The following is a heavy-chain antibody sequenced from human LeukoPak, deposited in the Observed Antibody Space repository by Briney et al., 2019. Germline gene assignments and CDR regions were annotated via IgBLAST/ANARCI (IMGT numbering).Heavy chain of an antibody. CDR2: IYYSGST. V-gene: IGHV4-59*12. D-gene: IGHD2-2*01. CDR3: ARGGIVVVPAAENYYYYGMDV. CDR1: GGSISSYY. J-gene: IGHJ6*02. Sequence: SETLSLTCTVSGGSISSYYWSWIRQPPGKGLEWIGYIYYSGSTNYNPSLKSRVTMSVDTSKNQFSLKLSSVTAADTAVYYCARGGIVVVPAAENYYYYGMDVWGQGTTVTVSS.